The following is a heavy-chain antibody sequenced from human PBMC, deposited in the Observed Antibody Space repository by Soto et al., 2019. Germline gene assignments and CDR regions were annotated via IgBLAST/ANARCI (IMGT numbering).Heavy chain of an antibody. D-gene: IGHD2-15*01. J-gene: IGHJ5*02. CDR3: ARVHCSGGSCYSSNWFDP. CDR2: IYYSGST. V-gene: IGHV4-59*01. Sequence: QVQLQESGPGLVKPSETLSLTCTVSGGSISSYYWSWIRQPPGKGLEWIGYIYYSGSTNYNPSLNSLVTISVDTSKTQVVLKLSSVTAADTDVYYCARVHCSGGSCYSSNWFDPWRQGTLVTVSS. CDR1: GGSISSYY.